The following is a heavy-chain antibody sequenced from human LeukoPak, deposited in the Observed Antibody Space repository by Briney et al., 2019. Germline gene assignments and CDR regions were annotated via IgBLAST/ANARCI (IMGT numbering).Heavy chain of an antibody. CDR3: ARGGMPGGYNEDAFDI. D-gene: IGHD5-24*01. CDR1: GGSTSSSNYY. Sequence: SQTLSLTCTVSGGSTSSSNYYWNWIRQPAGKGLEWIGRIYTSGNTNYSPSLKSRVTISLDTSKNQLSLKLSSVTAADTAVYYCARGGMPGGYNEDAFDIWVQGTMVTVSS. J-gene: IGHJ3*02. V-gene: IGHV4-61*02. CDR2: IYTSGNT.